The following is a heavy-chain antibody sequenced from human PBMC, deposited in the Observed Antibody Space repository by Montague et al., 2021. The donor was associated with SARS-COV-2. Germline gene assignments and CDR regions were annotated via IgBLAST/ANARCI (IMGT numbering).Heavy chain of an antibody. J-gene: IGHJ4*02. CDR1: GGSVGGYF. CDR3: ARADYGDYHHFDF. V-gene: IGHV4-59*02. D-gene: IGHD4-17*01. Sequence: SETLSLTCTVSGGSVGGYFWSWIRQPPGKGLEWIGFNSDRGRSNYNPSLRSRVAISIDTANNRLSLNLGSVTAADTAMYYCARADYGDYHHFDFWGQGTLVTVSS. CDR2: NSDRGRS.